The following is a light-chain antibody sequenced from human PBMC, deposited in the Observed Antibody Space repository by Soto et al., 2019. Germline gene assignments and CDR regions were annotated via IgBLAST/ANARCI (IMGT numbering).Light chain of an antibody. CDR3: QQYDNSPLT. CDR1: QPISSHNY. V-gene: IGKV3-20*01. J-gene: IGKJ4*01. CDR2: GAS. Sequence: EIVLMQSPGTLSLSPGERATLSCRASQPISSHNYLAWYQQKPGQAPRVLIYGASRRATGISDRFSGSGSGTDFTLTISRLEPEDFAVYYCQQYDNSPLTFGGGTKVEIK.